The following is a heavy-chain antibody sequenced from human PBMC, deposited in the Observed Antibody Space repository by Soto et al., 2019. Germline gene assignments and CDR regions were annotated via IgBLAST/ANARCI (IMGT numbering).Heavy chain of an antibody. CDR3: ARREIQGPIDY. Sequence: SETLSLTCAVSGYSISSSNWWGWIRQPPGKGLEWIGYIYYSGTTYYNPSLKSRVTMTVDTSKNQFSLKLTSVTAVDTAVYYCARREIQGPIDYWGQGTLVTVS. V-gene: IGHV4-28*01. CDR2: IYYSGTT. D-gene: IGHD1-26*01. CDR1: GYSISSSNW. J-gene: IGHJ4*02.